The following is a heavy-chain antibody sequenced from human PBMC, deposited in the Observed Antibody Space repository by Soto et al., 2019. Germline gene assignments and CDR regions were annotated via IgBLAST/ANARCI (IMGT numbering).Heavy chain of an antibody. CDR2: IYYSGST. CDR1: GGSISSGGYY. J-gene: IGHJ1*01. CDR3: ARAQAPQTLPPSYFQH. Sequence: QVQLQESGPGLVKPSQTLSLTCTVSGGSISSGGYYWSWIRQHPGKGLEWIGYIYYSGSTYYNPSLKSRVTISVDTSKNQFSLKLSSVTAADTAVYYCARAQAPQTLPPSYFQHWGQGTLVTVSS. V-gene: IGHV4-31*03.